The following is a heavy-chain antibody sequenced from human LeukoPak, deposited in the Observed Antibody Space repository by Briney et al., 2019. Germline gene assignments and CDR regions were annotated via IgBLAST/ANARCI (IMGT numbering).Heavy chain of an antibody. Sequence: GGSLRLSCAASGFTFSSYGMSWVRQAPGKGLEWVSAIGGRDGSTYYADSVKGRFTISRDNSKNTPYVQMNSLRAEDTAVYYCAKGHYYGSGSLDYWGQGTLVTVSS. D-gene: IGHD3-10*01. V-gene: IGHV3-23*01. J-gene: IGHJ4*02. CDR1: GFTFSSYG. CDR3: AKGHYYGSGSLDY. CDR2: IGGRDGST.